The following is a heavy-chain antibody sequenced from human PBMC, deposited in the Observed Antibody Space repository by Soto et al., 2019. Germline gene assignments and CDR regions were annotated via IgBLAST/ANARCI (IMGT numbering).Heavy chain of an antibody. CDR3: ARAPGDGKTTAHPFDY. J-gene: IGHJ4*02. CDR1: GGSFSGYY. V-gene: IGHV4-34*01. Sequence: QVQLQQWGAGLLKPSETLSLTCAVYGGSFSGYYWSWIRQPPGKGLEWIGEINHSGSTNYNPSLRSRVTIAVDTSKNQSSLKLSSVTAADTAVYYCARAPGDGKTTAHPFDYWGQGTLVTVSS. D-gene: IGHD4-17*01. CDR2: INHSGST.